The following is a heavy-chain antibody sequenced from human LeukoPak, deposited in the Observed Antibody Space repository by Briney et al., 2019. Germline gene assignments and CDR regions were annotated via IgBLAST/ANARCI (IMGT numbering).Heavy chain of an antibody. Sequence: PGGSLRLSRAASGFIFSSYAMSWVRQAPGKGLEWVSAISGDGSSTYCADSVKGRFTIFRDNSKTTLYLQMNSLRVEDTAVYYCAKGGYCSSSSCYTSWFDPWGQGTLVTVSS. CDR3: AKGGYCSSSSCYTSWFDP. J-gene: IGHJ5*02. V-gene: IGHV3-23*01. D-gene: IGHD2-2*02. CDR2: ISGDGSST. CDR1: GFIFSSYA.